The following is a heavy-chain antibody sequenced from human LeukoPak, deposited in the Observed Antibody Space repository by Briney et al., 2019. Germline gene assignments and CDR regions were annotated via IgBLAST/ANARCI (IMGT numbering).Heavy chain of an antibody. CDR2: IYYSGST. CDR3: ARGVYDSSGYYRYYYYYYMDV. Sequence: PSETLSLTCTVSGGSISSHYWSWIRQPPGKGLEWIGYIYYSGSTNYNPSLKSRVTISVDTSKNQFSLKLSSVTAADTAVYYCARGVYDSSGYYRYYYYYYMDVWGKGTTVTVSS. CDR1: GGSISSHY. D-gene: IGHD3-22*01. J-gene: IGHJ6*03. V-gene: IGHV4-59*11.